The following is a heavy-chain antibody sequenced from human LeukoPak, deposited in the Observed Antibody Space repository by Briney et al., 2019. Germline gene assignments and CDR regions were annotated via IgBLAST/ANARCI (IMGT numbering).Heavy chain of an antibody. J-gene: IGHJ5*02. CDR3: ARGPVRGQIWFDP. Sequence: SETLSLTCTVSGGSISSYYWSWIRQPAGRGLEWIGRIYTSGSTNYNPSLKRRDTMSVDTPKKQLPLKLRSVPAPAAAVYFCARGPVRGQIWFDPWGQGTLVTVSS. D-gene: IGHD3-10*01. CDR2: IYTSGST. V-gene: IGHV4-4*07. CDR1: GGSISSYY.